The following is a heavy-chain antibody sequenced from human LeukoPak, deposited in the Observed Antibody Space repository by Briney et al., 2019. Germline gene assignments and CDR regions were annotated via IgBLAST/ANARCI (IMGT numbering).Heavy chain of an antibody. CDR2: LSVSGGST. J-gene: IGHJ4*02. D-gene: IGHD3-22*01. Sequence: GGSLRLSCATSGFTFSSYAMSWVRQAPGKGLEWVSGLSVSGGSTYYADSVKGRFTISRDISKNTLYLQMNSLRAEDTAVYYCARVQREDSPYFDYWGQGTLVTVSS. V-gene: IGHV3-23*01. CDR3: ARVQREDSPYFDY. CDR1: GFTFSSYA.